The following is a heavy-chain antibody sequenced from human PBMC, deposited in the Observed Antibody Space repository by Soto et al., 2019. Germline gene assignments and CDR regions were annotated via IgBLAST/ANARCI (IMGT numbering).Heavy chain of an antibody. V-gene: IGHV1-69*13. J-gene: IGHJ3*02. D-gene: IGHD6-13*01. CDR2: IIPIFGTA. CDR1: GGTFSSYA. CDR3: ARDSPESGAAAGTVGALDI. Sequence: SVKVSCKASGGTFSSYAISWVRQAPGQGLEWMGGIIPIFGTANYAQKFQGGVTITADESTRASYMELSSLRAEDTAVYYCARDSPESGAAAGTVGALDIWGQGTMVTVSS.